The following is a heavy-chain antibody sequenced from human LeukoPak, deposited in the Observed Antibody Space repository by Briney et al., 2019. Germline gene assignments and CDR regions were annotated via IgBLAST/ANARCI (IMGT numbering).Heavy chain of an antibody. D-gene: IGHD3-10*01. Sequence: PSETLSLTCAVYGGSFSGYYWSWIRQPPGKGLEWIGEINHSGSTTYNPSLKTRVTISVDTSKNQSSLKLSSVTAADTAVYYGARYYGSGSYHATSFDYWGQETLVTVSS. CDR1: GGSFSGYY. J-gene: IGHJ4*02. CDR2: INHSGST. CDR3: ARYYGSGSYHATSFDY. V-gene: IGHV4-34*01.